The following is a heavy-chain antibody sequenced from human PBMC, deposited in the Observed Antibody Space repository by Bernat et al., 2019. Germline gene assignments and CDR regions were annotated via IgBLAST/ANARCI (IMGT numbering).Heavy chain of an antibody. D-gene: IGHD3-22*01. CDR2: INHSGST. Sequence: QVQLQQWGAGLLKPSETLSLTCAVYGGSFSGYYWSWIRQPPGKGLEWIGEINHSGSTNYNPSLKSRVTISVDTYKNQFSLKLSSVTAADTAVYYCARGRPYYYDTSGYYSYFDYWGQGTLVTVSS. CDR3: ARGRPYYYDTSGYYSYFDY. V-gene: IGHV4-34*01. J-gene: IGHJ4*02. CDR1: GGSFSGYY.